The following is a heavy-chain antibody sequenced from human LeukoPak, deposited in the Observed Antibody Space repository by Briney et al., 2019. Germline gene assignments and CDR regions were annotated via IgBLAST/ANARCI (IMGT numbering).Heavy chain of an antibody. CDR2: INAGNGNT. D-gene: IGHD3-16*01. J-gene: IGHJ4*02. CDR1: GYTFSSYY. CDR3: ARGWGGDDY. Sequence: ASVKVSCKASGYTFSSYYMHWVRQAPGQRLEWMGWINAGNGNTKYLQKFQGRVTITRDTSASTAYVELSSLRSEDTAVYYCARGWGGDDYWGQGTLVTVSS. V-gene: IGHV1-3*01.